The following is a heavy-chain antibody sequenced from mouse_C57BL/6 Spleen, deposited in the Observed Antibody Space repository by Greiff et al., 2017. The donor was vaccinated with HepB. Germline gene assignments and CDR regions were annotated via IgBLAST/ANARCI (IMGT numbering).Heavy chain of an antibody. Sequence: QVQLQQPGAELVRPGSSVKLSCKASGYTFTSYWMHWVKQRPIQGLEWIGNIDPSDSETHYNQKFKDKATLTVDKSSSTAYMQLSSLTSEDAAVYYCASSVDDNDGAWFAYWGQGTLVTVSA. V-gene: IGHV1-52*01. D-gene: IGHD2-4*01. CDR1: GYTFTSYW. CDR3: ASSVDDNDGAWFAY. J-gene: IGHJ3*01. CDR2: IDPSDSET.